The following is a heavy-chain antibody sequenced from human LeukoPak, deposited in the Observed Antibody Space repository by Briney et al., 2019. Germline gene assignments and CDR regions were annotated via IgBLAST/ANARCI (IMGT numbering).Heavy chain of an antibody. CDR3: ARGGVGLVIIPGWEYDYYGMDV. CDR2: ISISSTYK. CDR1: GFTLSSYS. D-gene: IGHD3/OR15-3a*01. J-gene: IGHJ6*02. Sequence: GGSLRLSCAASGFTLSSYSMNWVREAPGTGLEWGSSISISSTYKYYADSVKGRFTISRDNAKNTLYLQMNSLGAEDTAVYYCARGGVGLVIIPGWEYDYYGMDVWGQGTTVTVSS. V-gene: IGHV3-21*01.